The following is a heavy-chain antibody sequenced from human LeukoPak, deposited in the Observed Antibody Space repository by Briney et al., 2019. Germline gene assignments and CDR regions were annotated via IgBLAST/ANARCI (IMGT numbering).Heavy chain of an antibody. V-gene: IGHV4-61*02. D-gene: IGHD3-22*01. Sequence: PSETLSLTCTVSGGSISSGFYYWSWIRQPAGKGLEWVGRIYTSGSTNYNPSLKSRVTISVDTSKNQFSLKLSSVTAADTALYFCARGGAYYEPRAFDLWGQGTMVTVSS. J-gene: IGHJ3*01. CDR3: ARGGAYYEPRAFDL. CDR2: IYTSGST. CDR1: GGSISSGFYY.